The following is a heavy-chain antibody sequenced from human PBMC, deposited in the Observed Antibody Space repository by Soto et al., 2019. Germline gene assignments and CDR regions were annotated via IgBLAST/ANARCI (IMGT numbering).Heavy chain of an antibody. J-gene: IGHJ4*02. V-gene: IGHV4-59*01. D-gene: IGHD1-7*01. CDR2: VYYSGST. Sequence: QVQLQESGPGLVKPSETLSLTCTVSGGSISSYYWSWIRRPPGQGLEWIGYVYYSGSTNSNPSLKSRVTISVDTSKNQFSLKLSAVTTADTAVYYCARERHGELFDYWGQGTLVTVSS. CDR1: GGSISSYY. CDR3: ARERHGELFDY.